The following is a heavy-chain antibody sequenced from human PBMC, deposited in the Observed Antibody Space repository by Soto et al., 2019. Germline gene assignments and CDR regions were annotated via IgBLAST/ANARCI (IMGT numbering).Heavy chain of an antibody. D-gene: IGHD3-16*01. V-gene: IGHV3-23*01. CDR3: AKEWVGDAFDX. CDR2: ISFTGGTT. CDR1: GFDFSTSA. Sequence: GGSLRLSCAASGFDFSTSAMTWVRQAPGQGLEWVSSISFTGGTTYYADSVKGRFTISRDNSKNTLYLQMTSLRAEDTAIYLCAKEWVGDAFDXWGQGTMFTVS. J-gene: IGHJ3*02.